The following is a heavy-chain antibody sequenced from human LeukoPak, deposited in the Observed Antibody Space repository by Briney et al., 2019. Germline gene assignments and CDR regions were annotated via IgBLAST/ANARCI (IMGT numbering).Heavy chain of an antibody. D-gene: IGHD3-3*02. J-gene: IGHJ5*02. CDR2: IRYDGSNK. CDR3: ARGRKRHFWSGSQISWFYP. V-gene: IGHV3-30*02. CDR1: GFTFSSYG. Sequence: GGSLRLSCAASGFTFSSYGRHWVRQAPGKGLEWVAFIRYDGSNKYYADSVKGRFTISRDNSKNTLNHQMNSLRAEDTAVFSCARGRKRHFWSGSQISWFYPWGQGPLVTVSS.